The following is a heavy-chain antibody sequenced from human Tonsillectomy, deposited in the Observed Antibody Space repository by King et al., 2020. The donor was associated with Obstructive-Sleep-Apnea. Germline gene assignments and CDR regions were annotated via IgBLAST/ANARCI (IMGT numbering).Heavy chain of an antibody. CDR3: ARNPSSCSGGSCYSDFDY. Sequence: VQLVESGGGVVQPGRSLRLSCAASGFTFRSYAMHWVRQAPGKGLEWVAVISDDGSNKYYADSVKGRFTISRDNSKNTLYLQMNSLRAEDTAVYYCARNPSSCSGGSCYSDFDYWGQGTLVTVSS. CDR2: ISDDGSNK. J-gene: IGHJ4*02. V-gene: IGHV3-30*04. D-gene: IGHD2-15*01. CDR1: GFTFRSYA.